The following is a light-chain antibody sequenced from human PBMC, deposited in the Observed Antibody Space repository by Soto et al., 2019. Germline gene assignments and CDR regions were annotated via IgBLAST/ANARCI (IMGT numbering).Light chain of an antibody. Sequence: QSALTQPDSVSGSPGQSIAISCTGSSSDIGRYDYVSWYQQHPGKAPRLVMYDVNNRPSGVPNRFSGSKSGNTASLTIAGLQADDEADYYCSAFGGSGFFGTGTKVTVL. CDR3: SAFGGSGF. V-gene: IGLV2-14*03. J-gene: IGLJ1*01. CDR2: DVN. CDR1: SSDIGRYDY.